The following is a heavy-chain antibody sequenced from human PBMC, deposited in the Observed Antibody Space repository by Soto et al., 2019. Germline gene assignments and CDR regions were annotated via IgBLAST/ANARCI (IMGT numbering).Heavy chain of an antibody. Sequence: PGGSLRLSCAASGFRFSDFNMNWVRQAPGKGLEWISYISSSGRSTYYADSVKGRCTIYRDNANNALFLQMNSLVDEDSAVYYCAKEPFFFESRTSYSAQRPRWFDAWGQGTLVTVSS. J-gene: IGHJ5*02. CDR2: ISSSGRST. CDR1: GFRFSDFN. D-gene: IGHD2-21*01. V-gene: IGHV3-48*02. CDR3: AKEPFFFESRTSYSAQRPRWFDA.